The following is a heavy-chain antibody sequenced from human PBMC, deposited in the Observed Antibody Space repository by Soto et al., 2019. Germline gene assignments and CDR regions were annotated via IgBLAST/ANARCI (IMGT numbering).Heavy chain of an antibody. Sequence: SVTLSLTCSVAGVYSSTYCWSWIRQPAGGGLEWIGNIYYSGNTYYNPSLKSRLIISIDTSKNQFSLKVGSVTAADTAVYYCASSSLYGMDVWGHGTTVTVCS. V-gene: IGHV4-59*06. CDR3: ASSSLYGMDV. CDR1: GVYSSTYC. J-gene: IGHJ6*02. CDR2: IYYSGNT. D-gene: IGHD1-1*01.